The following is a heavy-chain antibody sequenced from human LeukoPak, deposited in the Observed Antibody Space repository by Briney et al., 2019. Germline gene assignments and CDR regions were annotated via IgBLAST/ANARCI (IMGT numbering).Heavy chain of an antibody. D-gene: IGHD6-19*01. V-gene: IGHV4-39*01. J-gene: IGHJ4*02. CDR2: IYYRWNT. Sequence: SETLSLTCTVSGGSISSSSYYWGWVRQPPGKGLEWLGSIYYRWNTNYNPSLQSPVTIYNPSLKSRVTISVDSSKNQFSLKLSSVTAADTAVYYCASRERYSSGWWGIYWGQGTLVTVSS. CDR1: GGSISSSSYY. CDR3: ASRERYSSGWWGIY.